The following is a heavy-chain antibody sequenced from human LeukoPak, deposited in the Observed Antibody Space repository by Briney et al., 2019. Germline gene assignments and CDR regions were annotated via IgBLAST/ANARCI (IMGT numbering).Heavy chain of an antibody. J-gene: IGHJ4*02. CDR3: ARGGYYYGSGSYYNFDY. V-gene: IGHV1-8*03. D-gene: IGHD3-10*01. Sequence: ASVKVSCKASGYIFTSYFMHWVRQAPGQGLEWMGWMNPNSGNTGYAQKFQGRVTITRNTSISTAYMELSSLRSEDTAVYYCARGGYYYGSGSYYNFDYWGQGTLVTVSS. CDR1: GYIFTSYF. CDR2: MNPNSGNT.